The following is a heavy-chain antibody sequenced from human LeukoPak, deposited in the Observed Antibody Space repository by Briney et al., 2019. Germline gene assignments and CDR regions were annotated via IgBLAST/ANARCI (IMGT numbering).Heavy chain of an antibody. CDR3: TRDYYSDATGYYYHDD. V-gene: IGHV3-66*01. D-gene: IGHD3-22*01. CDR2: IYSGGST. CDR1: GFTFSSYG. J-gene: IGHJ4*02. Sequence: GGSLRLSCAASGFTFSSYGMTWVRQAPGKGLEWVSVIYSGGSTYYADSVKGRFTISRDNSKNTLYLQMVSLRGEDTAVYYCTRDYYSDATGYYYHDDWGQGTLVTVST.